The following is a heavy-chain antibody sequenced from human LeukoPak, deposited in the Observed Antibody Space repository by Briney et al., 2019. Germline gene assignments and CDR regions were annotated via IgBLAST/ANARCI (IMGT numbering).Heavy chain of an antibody. Sequence: GGSLRLSCAASGFTFSSYGMHWVRQAPGKGLEWVAFIRYDGSNKNYADSVKGRFTISRDNSKSTLYLQMNSLRAEDTAVYYCAKEEQWLVRHFYFDYWGQGTLVTVSS. CDR1: GFTFSSYG. D-gene: IGHD6-19*01. CDR2: IRYDGSNK. V-gene: IGHV3-30*02. J-gene: IGHJ4*02. CDR3: AKEEQWLVRHFYFDY.